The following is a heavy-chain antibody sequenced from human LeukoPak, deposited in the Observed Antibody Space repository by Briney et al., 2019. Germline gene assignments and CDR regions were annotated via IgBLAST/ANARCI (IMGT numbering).Heavy chain of an antibody. CDR1: GFAFSNNY. CDR2: IYDGGHT. V-gene: IGHV3-66*02. D-gene: IGHD3-22*01. Sequence: GGSLRLSCAASGFAFSNNYMSWVRQAPGKGLGWVAVIYDGGHTDYADSVKGRFTISRDSSKNTLYLQMNSLRPEDTAEYYCARARCDTCGYGSWGQGTLVTVSS. J-gene: IGHJ5*02. CDR3: ARARCDTCGYGS.